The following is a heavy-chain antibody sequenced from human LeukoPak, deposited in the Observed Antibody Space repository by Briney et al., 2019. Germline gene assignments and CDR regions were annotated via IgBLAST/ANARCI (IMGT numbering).Heavy chain of an antibody. CDR1: GYSFTSYW. Sequence: GESLKISCKGSGYSFTSYWSGWVRQLPGKGLEWMGIIYPGDSDTRYSPSFQGQVTISADRSISTAYLQWSSLKASDTAMHYCARRPPFSSVIDYWGQGTLVTVSS. D-gene: IGHD6-25*01. CDR3: ARRPPFSSVIDY. CDR2: IYPGDSDT. V-gene: IGHV5-51*01. J-gene: IGHJ4*02.